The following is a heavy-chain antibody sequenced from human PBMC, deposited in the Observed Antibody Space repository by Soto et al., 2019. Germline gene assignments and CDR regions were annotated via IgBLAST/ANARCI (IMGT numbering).Heavy chain of an antibody. V-gene: IGHV3-15*07. J-gene: IGHJ6*02. CDR2: IKRKIDGDAT. D-gene: IGHD2-15*01. CDR3: TTGSVEGV. Sequence: EVQLVESGGGLVKPGGSLRLSCAASGFSFSNAWMNWVRQAPGKGLEWVGRIKRKIDGDATDYAGPVKGRFTVFRDDSKGALYLQMNSLKGVDTAVYYCTTGSVEGVWGQGTTVTVS. CDR1: GFSFSNAW.